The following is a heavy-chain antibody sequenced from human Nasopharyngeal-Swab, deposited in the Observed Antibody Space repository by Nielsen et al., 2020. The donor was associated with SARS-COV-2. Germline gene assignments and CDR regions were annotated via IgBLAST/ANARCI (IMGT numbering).Heavy chain of an antibody. V-gene: IGHV3-11*01. D-gene: IGHD3-22*01. Sequence: VGSLRLSCAASGLPFSDYYMSWIREAPGKGLEWVAYISSSVSIRYYADSVKGRFTISRNNAKNSLYLQIDSLRAEDTAVYYCARNTDYYDSSGYQDYWGQGTLVTVSS. CDR2: ISSSVSIR. J-gene: IGHJ4*02. CDR3: ARNTDYYDSSGYQDY. CDR1: GLPFSDYY.